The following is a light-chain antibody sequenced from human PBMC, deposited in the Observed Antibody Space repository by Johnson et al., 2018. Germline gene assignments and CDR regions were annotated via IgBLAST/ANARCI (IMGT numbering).Light chain of an antibody. CDR1: SSNIGNNY. Sequence: QSVLTQPPSVSAAPGQKVTISCSGSSSNIGNNYVSWYQQLPGTAPKLLIYENNKRPSGIPDRFSGSKSGTSATLGITGLQTGDEADYYCGTWDSSLSAGNVFGTGPKFTYL. CDR2: ENN. CDR3: GTWDSSLSAGNV. J-gene: IGLJ1*01. V-gene: IGLV1-51*02.